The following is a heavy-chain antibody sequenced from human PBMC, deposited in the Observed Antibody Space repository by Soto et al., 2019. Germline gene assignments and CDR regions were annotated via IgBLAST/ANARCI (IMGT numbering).Heavy chain of an antibody. J-gene: IGHJ3*02. CDR1: GYTFTSYD. CDR3: ARVKISPAAFDI. CDR2: MNPNSGNT. V-gene: IGHV1-8*01. Sequence: GASVKVSCKASGYTFTSYDINWVRQATGQGLEWMGWMNPNSGNTGYAQKFQGRVTMTRNTSMSTAYMELSSLISEDTAVYYCARVKISPAAFDIWGQGTMVTVSS. D-gene: IGHD3-16*01.